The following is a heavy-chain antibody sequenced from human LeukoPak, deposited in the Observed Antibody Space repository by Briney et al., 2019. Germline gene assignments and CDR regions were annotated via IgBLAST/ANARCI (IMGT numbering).Heavy chain of an antibody. D-gene: IGHD2/OR15-2a*01. Sequence: GGSLRLSCTASGFTFDDFGMHWVRQAPGKGLEWVSHISAENQNSHYADSVKGRFTISRDSSKNSLYLQMNSLRTEDTAFYYCAKETWEFNSNYYFGHWGQGTLVTVSS. V-gene: IGHV3-43*02. CDR3: AKETWEFNSNYYFGH. CDR1: GFTFDDFG. J-gene: IGHJ1*01. CDR2: ISAENQNS.